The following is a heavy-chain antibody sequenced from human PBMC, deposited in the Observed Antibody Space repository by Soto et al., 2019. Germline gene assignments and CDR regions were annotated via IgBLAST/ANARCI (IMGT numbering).Heavy chain of an antibody. CDR3: ARDWVGQDFITFILIVC. J-gene: IGHJ4*02. V-gene: IGHV1-18*01. D-gene: IGHD1-26*01. Sequence: ASVKVSCKAYGYNFTNFGISWVRQAPGQGLEWLGWISTYNGDTHYLQRLQGRVTMTTDTSTSTAYMELRSLRSDDTAVYYCARDWVGQDFITFILIVCWGQGTSVTVS. CDR2: ISTYNGDT. CDR1: GYNFTNFG.